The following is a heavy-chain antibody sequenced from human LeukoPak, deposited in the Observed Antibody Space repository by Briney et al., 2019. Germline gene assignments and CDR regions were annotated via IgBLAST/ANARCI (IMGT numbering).Heavy chain of an antibody. D-gene: IGHD4/OR15-4a*01. CDR1: DDFIRRES. V-gene: IGHV4-59*01. J-gene: IGHJ4*02. Sequence: SETLPLTCTVSDDFIRRESWTWIRQPPGKGLEYIGYISYSGTTDYKPSLESRVTISRGPSKNQFSLSLTSVTAADTAVYYCARWTTMVASIDYWGQGTLVTVSS. CDR3: ARWTTMVASIDY. CDR2: ISYSGTT.